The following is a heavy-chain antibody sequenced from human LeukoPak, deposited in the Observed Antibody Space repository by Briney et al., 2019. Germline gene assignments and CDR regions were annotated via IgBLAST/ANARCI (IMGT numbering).Heavy chain of an antibody. CDR1: EYTFTDYA. J-gene: IGHJ4*02. CDR2: INAGNGNT. CDR3: ARGTWSPTTASYYLDF. V-gene: IGHV1-3*01. Sequence: ASVKVSCKASEYTFTDYAINWVRQAPGQRREGMGWINAGNGNTRYSQRFQGRVSITRDTSASTAYMELSSLTSDDTAVYYCARGTWSPTTASYYLDFWGQGTQVTVPS. D-gene: IGHD2-21*02.